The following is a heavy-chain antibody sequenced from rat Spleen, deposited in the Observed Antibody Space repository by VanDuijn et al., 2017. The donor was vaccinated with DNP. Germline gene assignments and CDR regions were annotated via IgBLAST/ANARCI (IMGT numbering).Heavy chain of an antibody. V-gene: IGHV4-2*01. J-gene: IGHJ4*01. CDR2: INKDSSTI. CDR3: AKDRGKGAIHA. D-gene: IGHD1-2*01. Sequence: EVKLVESGGGLVQPGRSLKLSCAASGFNFNDYWMGWVRQAPGKGLEWIGEINKDSSTINYTPSLKDKFTISRDNAENTVYLQMSSLRSEDTATYYCAKDRGKGAIHAWGQGVSVTVTS. CDR1: GFNFNDYW.